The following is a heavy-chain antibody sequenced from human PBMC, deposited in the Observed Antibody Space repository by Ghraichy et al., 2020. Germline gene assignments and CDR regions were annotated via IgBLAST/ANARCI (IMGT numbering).Heavy chain of an antibody. D-gene: IGHD1-26*01. CDR3: ARGVYSGSYDF. CDR2: MNPNSGKT. J-gene: IGHJ4*02. Sequence: ASVKVSCKASGYTFGSYEIHWVRQATGQWLEWMGWMNPNSGKTGFAEKFQGRVTMTRDTSIFTAYMDLNSLRSEDTAVYYCARGVYSGSYDFWGQGTLVTVSS. CDR1: GYTFGSYE. V-gene: IGHV1-8*01.